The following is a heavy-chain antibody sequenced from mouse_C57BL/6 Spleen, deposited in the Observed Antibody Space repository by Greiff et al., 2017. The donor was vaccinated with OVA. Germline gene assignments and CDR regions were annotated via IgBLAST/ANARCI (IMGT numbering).Heavy chain of an antibody. CDR3: ARGEYDGYFLFAY. CDR2: IYPGSGST. D-gene: IGHD2-3*01. V-gene: IGHV1-55*01. Sequence: VQLQQPGAELVKPGASVKMSCKASGYTFTSYWITWVKQRTGQGLEWIGDIYPGSGSTNYNEKFKSKATLTVDTSSSTAYMQLSSLTSEDSAVYYCARGEYDGYFLFAYWGQGTLVTVSA. CDR1: GYTFTSYW. J-gene: IGHJ3*01.